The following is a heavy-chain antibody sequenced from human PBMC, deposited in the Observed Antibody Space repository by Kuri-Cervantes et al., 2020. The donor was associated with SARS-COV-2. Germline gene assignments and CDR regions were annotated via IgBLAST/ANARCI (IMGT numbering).Heavy chain of an antibody. CDR1: GFTFSSYA. J-gene: IGHJ4*02. D-gene: IGHD2-2*02. CDR3: AKDGDIVVVPATISGGFDS. V-gene: IGHV3-23*01. CDR2: ISGSGGST. Sequence: GESLKISCAASGFTFSSYAMSWVRQAPGKGLEWVSDISGSGGSTYYADSVKGRFTISRDNSKNTLYLQMNSLRAEDTAVYYCAKDGDIVVVPATISGGFDSWGQGTLVNVSS.